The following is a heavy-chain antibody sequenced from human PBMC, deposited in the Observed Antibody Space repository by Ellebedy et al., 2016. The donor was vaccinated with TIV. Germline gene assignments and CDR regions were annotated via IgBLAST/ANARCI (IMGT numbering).Heavy chain of an antibody. D-gene: IGHD6-13*01. CDR3: EKDIRRGMGFDY. CDR1: GFTFSTYD. CDR2: ISSTTNTI. V-gene: IGHV3-48*03. J-gene: IGHJ4*02. Sequence: GESLKISCAASGFTFSTYDMTWVRQVPGRGLEWVSHISSTTNTIYYADSVKGRFTISRDNAKNSLYLQMNSLRAEDTAFYYCEKDIRRGMGFDYWGQGTLVAVSS.